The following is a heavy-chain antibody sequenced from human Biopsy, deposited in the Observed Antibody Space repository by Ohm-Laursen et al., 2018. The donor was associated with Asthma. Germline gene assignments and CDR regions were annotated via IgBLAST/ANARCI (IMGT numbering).Heavy chain of an antibody. CDR2: LHYSGSPYYT. CDR1: GGSISNSNYY. Sequence: SDTLSLTCTASGGSISNSNYYWGWIRQSPGKGLEWIGSLHYSGSPYYTFYNPPPESRVTISLDSSKNEFSLKLTYVAAADKAQYYCVRQSGDRSGWPKLLFVYYGMDVWGPGTTVTVSS. V-gene: IGHV4-39*01. CDR3: VRQSGDRSGWPKLLFVYYGMDV. D-gene: IGHD6-19*01. J-gene: IGHJ6*02.